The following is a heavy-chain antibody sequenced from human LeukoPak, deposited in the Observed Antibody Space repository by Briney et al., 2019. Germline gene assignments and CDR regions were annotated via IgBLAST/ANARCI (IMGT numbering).Heavy chain of an antibody. CDR1: GGSISGFY. CDR3: ARDRDSSGWFDY. CDR2: IYYSGSA. D-gene: IGHD6-19*01. J-gene: IGHJ4*02. V-gene: IGHV4-59*01. Sequence: SETLSLTCTVSGGSISGFYWGWIRQPPGKGLEWIGFIYYSGSANYNPSLKSQVTMSVDMSKNQFSLKLSSVTAADTAFYYCARDRDSSGWFDYWGQGALVTVSS.